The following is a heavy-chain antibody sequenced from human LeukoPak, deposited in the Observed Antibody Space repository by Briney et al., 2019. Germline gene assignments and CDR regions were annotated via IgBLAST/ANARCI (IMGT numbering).Heavy chain of an antibody. CDR2: ISGSGGST. D-gene: IGHD3-3*01. Sequence: QPGGSLRLSCAAPGFTFSSYEMNWVRQAPGKGLEWVSAISGSGGSTYYADSVKGRFTISRDNSKNTLYLQMNSLRAEDTAVYYCAKAPYYDFWSGYPNYFDYWGQGTLVTVSS. CDR3: AKAPYYDFWSGYPNYFDY. CDR1: GFTFSSYE. V-gene: IGHV3-23*01. J-gene: IGHJ4*02.